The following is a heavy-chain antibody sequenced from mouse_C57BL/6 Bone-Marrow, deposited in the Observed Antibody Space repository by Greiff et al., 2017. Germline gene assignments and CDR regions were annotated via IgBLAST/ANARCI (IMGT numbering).Heavy chain of an antibody. CDR2: LDPSDSYT. V-gene: IGHV1-69*01. CDR1: GYTFTSYW. D-gene: IGHD2-5*01. CDR3: ASFPYSNCGRWFAY. Sequence: QVQLQQPGAELVMPGASVKLSCKASGYTFTSYWMHWVKQRPGQGLEWIGELDPSDSYTNYNQKFKGKSTLTVDKSSSTSYIQLSSLTSEDSAVYYCASFPYSNCGRWFAYWGRGTLVTVSA. J-gene: IGHJ3*01.